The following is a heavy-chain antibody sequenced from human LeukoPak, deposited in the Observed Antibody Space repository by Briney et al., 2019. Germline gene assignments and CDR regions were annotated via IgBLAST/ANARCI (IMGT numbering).Heavy chain of an antibody. J-gene: IGHJ4*02. D-gene: IGHD5-18*01. V-gene: IGHV3-74*01. CDR1: GFTFSSYW. CDR3: ARDGYSFGHDFDY. Sequence: GGSLRLSCAASGFTFSSYWMHWVRHTPGKGLVWVSRIKSDGSSTSYADSVKGRFTISRDNVKNTLYLQMNSLRAEDTAVYYCARDGYSFGHDFDYWGQGTLVTVSS. CDR2: IKSDGSST.